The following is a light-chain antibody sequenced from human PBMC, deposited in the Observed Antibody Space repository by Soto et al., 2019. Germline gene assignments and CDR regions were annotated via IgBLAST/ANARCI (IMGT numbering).Light chain of an antibody. V-gene: IGLV2-14*03. J-gene: IGLJ2*01. CDR2: DVN. Sequence: QSALTQPASVSGSPGQSITISCTGTSSDIGAYNFVSWYQQHPGKAPKLMLYDVNIRPSGVSNRFSGSKSGNTASLTISGLQAEDEADYYFTSWTTSTTMIFGGWTKVTVL. CDR1: SSDIGAYNF. CDR3: TSWTTSTTMI.